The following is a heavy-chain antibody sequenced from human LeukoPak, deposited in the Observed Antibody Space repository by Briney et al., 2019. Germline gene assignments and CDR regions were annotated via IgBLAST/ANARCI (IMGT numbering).Heavy chain of an antibody. Sequence: GGSLRLSCAASGFTFTSYDMSWVRQAPGKGLEWVSTISTSGGRTYYADYVKGRFTISRDNSKNSLYLQMNSLRTEDTALYYCAKDLFVAAAGPLWFDYWGQGTLVTVSS. J-gene: IGHJ4*02. CDR1: GFTFTSYD. CDR2: ISTSGGRT. V-gene: IGHV3-23*01. CDR3: AKDLFVAAAGPLWFDY. D-gene: IGHD6-13*01.